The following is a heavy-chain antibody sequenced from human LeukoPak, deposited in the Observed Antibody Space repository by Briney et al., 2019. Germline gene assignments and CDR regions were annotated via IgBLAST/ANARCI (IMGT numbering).Heavy chain of an antibody. J-gene: IGHJ5*02. CDR1: GFTFSSYG. D-gene: IGHD2-2*01. V-gene: IGHV3-33*01. Sequence: GGSLRLSCAASGFTFSSYGMHWVRQAPGKGLEGGAVIWYDGSNKYYADSVKGRFTISRDNSKNTLYLQMTSPRAEATAVYYCAREISRRRYCSSTSCSPVGWFDPWGQGTLVTVSS. CDR2: IWYDGSNK. CDR3: AREISRRRYCSSTSCSPVGWFDP.